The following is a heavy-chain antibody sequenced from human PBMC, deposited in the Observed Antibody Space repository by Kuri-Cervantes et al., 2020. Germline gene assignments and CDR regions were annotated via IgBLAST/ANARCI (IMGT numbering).Heavy chain of an antibody. J-gene: IGHJ4*02. CDR3: ARAEDIWGQQLGNGY. CDR2: ISGSGGST. Sequence: ETLSLTCAASGFTFSSYAMSWVRQAPGKGLEWVSAISGSGGSTYYADSVKGRFTISRDNSKNTLYLQMDSLRAEDTAVYYCARAEDIWGQQLGNGYWGQGTLVTVSS. D-gene: IGHD6-13*01. CDR1: GFTFSSYA. V-gene: IGHV3-23*01.